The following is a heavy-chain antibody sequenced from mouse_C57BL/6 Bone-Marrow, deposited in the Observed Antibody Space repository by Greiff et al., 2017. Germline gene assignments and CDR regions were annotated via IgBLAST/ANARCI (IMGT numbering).Heavy chain of an antibody. CDR1: GYTFTDYY. J-gene: IGHJ2*01. D-gene: IGHD1-1*01. CDR2: IYPGSGNT. CDR3: ARGRVLLRSYFDY. Sequence: VQLQQSGAELVRPGASVKLSCKASGYTFTDYYINWVKQRPGQGLEWIARIYPGSGNTYYNEKFKGKATLTAEKSSSTAYMQLSSLTSEDSAVYFCARGRVLLRSYFDYWGQGTTLTVSS. V-gene: IGHV1-76*01.